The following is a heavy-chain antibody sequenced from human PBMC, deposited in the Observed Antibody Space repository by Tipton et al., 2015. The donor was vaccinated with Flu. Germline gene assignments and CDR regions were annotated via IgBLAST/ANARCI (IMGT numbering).Heavy chain of an antibody. J-gene: IGHJ5*02. V-gene: IGHV1-2*06. Sequence: QLVQFGAEVKKPGASVKVSCKASGYTFTGYFMHWVRQAPGQGLEWMGRIIPNNGGTNYAQKFRGRVTMTRDTSTSTAYMELSSLTSDDTAVYYRARGVRSCSGSTCFHWFDPWGQGTLVTVSS. CDR3: ARGVRSCSGSTCFHWFDP. CDR1: GYTFTGYF. CDR2: IIPNNGGT. D-gene: IGHD2-2*01.